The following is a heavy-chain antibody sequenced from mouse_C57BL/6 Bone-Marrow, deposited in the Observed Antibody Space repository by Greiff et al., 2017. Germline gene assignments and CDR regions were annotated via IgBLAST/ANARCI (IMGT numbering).Heavy chain of an antibody. CDR1: GFTFRSYA. CDR3: ARDRGFYYAMDY. V-gene: IGHV5-4*01. CDR2: LSDGGSYT. Sequence: EVQLVESGGGLVKPGGSLKLSCAASGFTFRSYAMSWVRQTPEKRLEWVATLSDGGSYTYYPDNVKGRFTISRDNDKNNLYLQMSHLKSEDTAMYYCARDRGFYYAMDYWGQGTSVTVSS. J-gene: IGHJ4*01.